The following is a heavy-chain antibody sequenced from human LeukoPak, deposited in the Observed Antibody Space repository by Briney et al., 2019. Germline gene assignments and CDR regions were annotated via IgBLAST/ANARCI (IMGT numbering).Heavy chain of an antibody. CDR2: ISRNSRYI. CDR1: GFTFSDYT. CDR3: TSVLATWNTPFDS. Sequence: GGSLRLSCAASGFTFSDYTMNWVRQAPGKGLEWVSSISRNSRYIYSADSVKGRFTSSRDNAKNSLFLQMNSLRAEDTAVYYCTSVLATWNTPFDSWGQGTLVTVSS. D-gene: IGHD1/OR15-1a*01. J-gene: IGHJ4*02. V-gene: IGHV3-21*06.